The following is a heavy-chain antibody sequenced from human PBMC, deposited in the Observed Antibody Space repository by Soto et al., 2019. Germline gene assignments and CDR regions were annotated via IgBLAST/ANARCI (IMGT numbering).Heavy chain of an antibody. CDR1: GGSISSSHC. CDR2: IYHSGST. D-gene: IGHD1-20*01. V-gene: IGHV4-4*02. Sequence: SETLSLTCAVSGGSISSSHCWIWVRHPPGKGLEWIGEIYHSGSTNYNPSLRGRVIISLHTSKSQFSLSLSSATAADTATYYCERGTRALITSFFAYWGQGIPVTVSS. J-gene: IGHJ4*02. CDR3: ERGTRALITSFFAY.